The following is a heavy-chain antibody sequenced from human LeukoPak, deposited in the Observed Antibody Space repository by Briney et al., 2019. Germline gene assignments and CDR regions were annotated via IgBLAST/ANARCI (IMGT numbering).Heavy chain of an antibody. CDR3: ARDRNYYDSSVYYYGTYYFDY. J-gene: IGHJ4*02. D-gene: IGHD3-22*01. CDR2: IYYSGST. CDR1: GGSISSGDYY. V-gene: IGHV4-30-4*08. Sequence: SETLSLTCTVSGGSISSGDYYWSWIRQPPGKGLEWIGYIYYSGSTYYNPSLGSRVTISVDTPKNQFSLKLSSVTAADTAVYYCARDRNYYDSSVYYYGTYYFDYWGQGTLVTVSS.